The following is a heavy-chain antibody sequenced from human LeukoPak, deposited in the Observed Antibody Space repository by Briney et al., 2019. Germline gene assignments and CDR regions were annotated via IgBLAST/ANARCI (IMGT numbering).Heavy chain of an antibody. CDR1: GFTFSTYS. CDR2: IDSDTPTI. V-gene: IGHV3-48*01. CDR3: ARVSSNFQPLYYFDY. Sequence: GGSLRLSCAASGFTFSTYSMNWVRQAPGKGLEWLSYIDSDTPTIYYADSVKGRFTISRDNAKNSLYLQMNSLRAEDTAVYYCARVSSNFQPLYYFDYWGQGTLVTVSS. J-gene: IGHJ4*02. D-gene: IGHD4/OR15-4a*01.